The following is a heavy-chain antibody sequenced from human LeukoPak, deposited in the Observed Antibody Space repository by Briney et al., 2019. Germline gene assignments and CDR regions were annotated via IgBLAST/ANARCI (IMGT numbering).Heavy chain of an antibody. CDR1: GFTFSSYW. V-gene: IGHV3-7*01. J-gene: IGHJ4*02. Sequence: GGSLRLSCAASGFTFSSYWMSWVRQAPGKGLEWVANIKQDGSEKYYVDSVKGRFTISRDNAKNSLYLQMNSLRAEDTAVYYCARDLYRIVVVPHYFDYWGQGTLVTVSS. D-gene: IGHD3-22*01. CDR2: IKQDGSEK. CDR3: ARDLYRIVVVPHYFDY.